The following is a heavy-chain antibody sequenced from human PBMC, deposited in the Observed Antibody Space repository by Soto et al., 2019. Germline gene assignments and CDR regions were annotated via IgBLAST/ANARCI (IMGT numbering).Heavy chain of an antibody. J-gene: IGHJ4*02. Sequence: QVQLVQSGAEVKKPESSVQVSCKASGGTFSSYAISWVRQAPGQGREWMGGIIPIFGTANYAQKFQGRVTITADESTITAYMELSSLGSEDTAVYYCARDQEWVQLGHFDYWGQGTLVTVSS. CDR2: IIPIFGTA. V-gene: IGHV1-69*01. CDR1: GGTFSSYA. CDR3: ARDQEWVQLGHFDY. D-gene: IGHD1-1*01.